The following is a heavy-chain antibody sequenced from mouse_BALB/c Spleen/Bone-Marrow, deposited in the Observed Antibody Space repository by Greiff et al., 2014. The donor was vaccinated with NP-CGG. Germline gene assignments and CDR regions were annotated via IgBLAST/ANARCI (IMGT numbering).Heavy chain of an antibody. V-gene: IGHV5-6*01. Sequence: DVQLEESGGDLVKPGGSLKLSCAASGFTFSTYGMSWVRQTPDKRLEWVATISSGGGYTYYPDSVKGRFTISRDNAKNTLYLQMSSLKSEYTAMYYGTRQGNCEHYAMDYWGQGTSVTVSS. J-gene: IGHJ4*01. CDR2: ISSGGGYT. CDR3: TRQGNCEHYAMDY. CDR1: GFTFSTYG. D-gene: IGHD2-1*01.